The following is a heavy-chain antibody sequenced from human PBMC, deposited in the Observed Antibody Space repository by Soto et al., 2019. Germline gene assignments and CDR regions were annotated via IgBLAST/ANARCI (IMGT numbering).Heavy chain of an antibody. CDR1: GGSFSGYY. Sequence: SETLSLTCAVYGGSFSGYYWSWIRQPPGKGLEWIGEINHSGSTNYNPSLKSRVTISVDTSKNQFSLKLSSVTAADTAVYYCARVRGLYDFWSGYYKEVGYFDYWGQGTLVTVSS. CDR2: INHSGST. D-gene: IGHD3-3*01. V-gene: IGHV4-34*01. J-gene: IGHJ4*02. CDR3: ARVRGLYDFWSGYYKEVGYFDY.